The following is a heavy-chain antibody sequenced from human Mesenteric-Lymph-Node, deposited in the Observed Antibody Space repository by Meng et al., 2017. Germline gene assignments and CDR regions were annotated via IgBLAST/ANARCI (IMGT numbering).Heavy chain of an antibody. D-gene: IGHD3-22*01. V-gene: IGHV4-38-2*02. CDR3: AIRAKYYYDSSGYPPHPLFDY. CDR2: IYHSGST. CDR1: GYSISSGYY. J-gene: IGHJ4*02. Sequence: SETLSLTCTVSGYSISSGYYWGWIRQPPGKGLEWIGSIYHSGSTNYNPSLKSRVTISVDTSKNQFSLKQSSVTAADTAVYYCAIRAKYYYDSSGYPPHPLFDYWGQGTLVTVSS.